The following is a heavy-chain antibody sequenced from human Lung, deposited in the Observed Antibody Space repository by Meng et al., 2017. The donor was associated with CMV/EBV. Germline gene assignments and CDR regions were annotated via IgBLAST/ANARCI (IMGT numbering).Heavy chain of an antibody. CDR3: TAAILAYCYSTKSHTDYFYYGMDV. V-gene: IGHV3-73*01. CDR2: IRTKSNSYAA. D-gene: IGHD2/OR15-2a*01. Sequence: ESLKTPRAASGFTLRGSAMHWVRQAPGKGREWVGRIRTKSNSYAAAYAAPVSGRFTISRDDSKNPAYLQISSLKTEVTAVYYCTAAILAYCYSTKSHTDYFYYGMDVWGQGTTVTVSS. CDR1: GFTLRGSA. J-gene: IGHJ6*02.